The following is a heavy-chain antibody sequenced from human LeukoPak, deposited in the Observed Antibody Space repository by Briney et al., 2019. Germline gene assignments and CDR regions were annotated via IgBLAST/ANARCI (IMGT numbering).Heavy chain of an antibody. J-gene: IGHJ4*02. V-gene: IGHV3-15*01. CDR1: GFTFSNAW. Sequence: PGGSLRHSCAASGFTFSNAWMNWVRQAPGKGLEWVGRIKSKGDGGTTDYAAPVKGRFTISRDDSKNTVYLQMNSLETEDTAVYYCTRYSSGWYWGQGTLVTVSS. CDR3: TRYSSGWY. CDR2: IKSKGDGGTT. D-gene: IGHD6-19*01.